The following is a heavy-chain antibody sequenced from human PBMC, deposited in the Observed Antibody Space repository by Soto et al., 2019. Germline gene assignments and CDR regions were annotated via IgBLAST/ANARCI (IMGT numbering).Heavy chain of an antibody. CDR2: ISSSSSYI. D-gene: IGHD6-13*01. V-gene: IGHV3-21*01. CDR1: GFTFSSYS. CDR3: ARDKRRDQLGGYSSSWYVAFYI. J-gene: IGHJ3*02. Sequence: GGSLRLSCAASGFTFSSYSMNWVRQAPGKGLEWVSSISSSSSYIYYADSVKGQFPISRDNAKNSLYLQMNSLRAEDTAVYYCARDKRRDQLGGYSSSWYVAFYIWGQGTMVTVSS.